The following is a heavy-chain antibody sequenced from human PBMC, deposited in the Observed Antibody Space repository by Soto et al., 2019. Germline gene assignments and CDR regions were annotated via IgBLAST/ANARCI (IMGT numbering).Heavy chain of an antibody. CDR2: ISSDGSST. D-gene: IGHD3-16*01. V-gene: IGHV3-74*01. CDR1: GFTFSSYW. Sequence: EVQLVETGGGLVQPGGSLRLSCAASGFTFSSYWMHWVRQAPGKGLVWVSRISSDGSSTTYADSVKGRFTISRDNAKNTLYLQMNSLRAEDTAVYYCARGGSDAYYRTLDIWGQGTMVTVSS. J-gene: IGHJ3*02. CDR3: ARGGSDAYYRTLDI.